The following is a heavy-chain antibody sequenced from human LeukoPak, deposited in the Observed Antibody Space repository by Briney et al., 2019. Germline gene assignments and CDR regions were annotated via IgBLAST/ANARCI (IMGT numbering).Heavy chain of an antibody. CDR3: ARDALGYCSSTSCYAGNWFDR. CDR1: GFTFSSYS. J-gene: IGHJ5*02. V-gene: IGHV3-48*01. D-gene: IGHD2-2*01. CDR2: IRSCCSNI. Sequence: GGSLRLSCAASGFTFSSYSMNWVRQAPGKGLEWVSYIRSCCSNIYYAVSVKWRITISRENAKNSLYLQTNSLRAENWAVYYCARDALGYCSSTSCYAGNWFDRWGEGTLVTVSS.